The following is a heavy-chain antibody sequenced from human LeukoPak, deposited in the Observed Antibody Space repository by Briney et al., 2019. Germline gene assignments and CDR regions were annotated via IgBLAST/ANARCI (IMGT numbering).Heavy chain of an antibody. D-gene: IGHD4-23*01. CDR1: GFIFSSYA. Sequence: GGSLRLSCGGSGFIFSSYAIDWVRQTPAKGLEWLSAISNDGRHIYYTDPVKGRVTTSRDNSRNTVYLQMNGLRVEDTALYYCATVMGSNASKAYFAYWGQGTLVTVSS. CDR2: ISNDGRHI. J-gene: IGHJ4*02. CDR3: ATVMGSNASKAYFAY. V-gene: IGHV3-23*01.